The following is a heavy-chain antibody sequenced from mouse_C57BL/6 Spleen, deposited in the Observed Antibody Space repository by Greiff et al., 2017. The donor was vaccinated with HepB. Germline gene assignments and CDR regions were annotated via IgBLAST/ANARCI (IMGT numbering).Heavy chain of an antibody. CDR3: AREQLRLGYFDY. CDR2: ISDGGSYT. J-gene: IGHJ2*01. Sequence: EVQRVESGGGLVKPGGSLKLSCAASGFTFSSYAMSWVRQTPEKRLEWVATISDGGSYTYYPDNVKGRFTISRDNAKNNLYLQMSHLKSKDTAMYYCAREQLRLGYFDYWGQGTTLTVSS. D-gene: IGHD3-2*02. V-gene: IGHV5-4*01. CDR1: GFTFSSYA.